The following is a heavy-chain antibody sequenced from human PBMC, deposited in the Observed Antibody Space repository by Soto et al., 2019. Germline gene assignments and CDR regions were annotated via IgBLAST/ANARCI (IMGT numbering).Heavy chain of an antibody. CDR1: GFTFNNYA. CDR3: AKGESSVSARDFDP. CDR2: ITSSGAA. J-gene: IGHJ5*02. D-gene: IGHD3-22*01. Sequence: DVQLLESGGDLAQPGGSLRLSCEASGFTFNNYAIAWVRQAPGKGLEWVSGITSSGAAYYADSVKGRFTISRANSKNRLYLQMNSLRAEDTAVYYCAKGESSVSARDFDPWGQGTLVTVSS. V-gene: IGHV3-23*01.